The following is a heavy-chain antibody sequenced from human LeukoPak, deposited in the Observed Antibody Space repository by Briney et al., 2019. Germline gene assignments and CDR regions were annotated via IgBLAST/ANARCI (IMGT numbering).Heavy chain of an antibody. V-gene: IGHV3-74*01. J-gene: IGHJ4*02. Sequence: PGGSLRLSCAASKFTFSSYWMHWVRQAPGKGLVWVSRINSDGRSTSYADSVKGRFSISRDNGKNTLYLQMNSPRAEDTAVYYCARSISERYSFDYWGQGTLVTVSS. D-gene: IGHD1-26*01. CDR3: ARSISERYSFDY. CDR2: INSDGRST. CDR1: KFTFSSYW.